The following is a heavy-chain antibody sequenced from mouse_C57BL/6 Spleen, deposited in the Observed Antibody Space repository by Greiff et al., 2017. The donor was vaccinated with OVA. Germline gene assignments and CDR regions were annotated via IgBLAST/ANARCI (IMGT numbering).Heavy chain of an antibody. J-gene: IGHJ1*03. CDR3: ARSGGSSYDWYFDV. CDR2: INPNNGGT. D-gene: IGHD1-1*01. V-gene: IGHV1-22*01. Sequence: VQLQQSGPELVKPGASVKMSCKASGYTFTDYNMHWVKQSHGKSLEWIGYINPNNGGTSYNQKFKGKATLTVNKASSTAYMELRSLTSEDSAVYYCARSGGSSYDWYFDVWGTGTTVTVSS. CDR1: GYTFTDYN.